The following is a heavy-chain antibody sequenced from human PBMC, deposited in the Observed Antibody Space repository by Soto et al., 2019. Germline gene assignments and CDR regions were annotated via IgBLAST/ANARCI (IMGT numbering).Heavy chain of an antibody. CDR3: AREAGVRYPFDP. D-gene: IGHD4-17*01. J-gene: IGHJ5*02. CDR2: IFCRGST. V-gene: IGHV4-59*01. CDR1: GGSISSYY. Sequence: SETLSLTCTVSGGSISSYYWSWIRQPPGKGLEWIGYIFCRGSTNYNPSLKSRVTISVDTSKNQFSLKLSSVTAADTAMYYCAREAGVRYPFDPWGQGTLVTVSS.